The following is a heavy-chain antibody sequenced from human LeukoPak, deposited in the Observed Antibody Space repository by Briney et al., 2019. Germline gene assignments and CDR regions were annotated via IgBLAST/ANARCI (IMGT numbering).Heavy chain of an antibody. CDR1: GFTFSSYA. CDR3: AKVPSSGSSYFDY. D-gene: IGHD1-26*01. CDR2: ISGSGGST. V-gene: IGHV3-23*01. Sequence: GGSLRLSCAASGFTFSSYAMSWVRQAPGKGLEWVSAISGSGGSTYYADSVKGRFTISRDNSKNTLYLQMNSLRAEDTAMYYCAKVPSSGSSYFDYWGQGTLVTVSS. J-gene: IGHJ4*02.